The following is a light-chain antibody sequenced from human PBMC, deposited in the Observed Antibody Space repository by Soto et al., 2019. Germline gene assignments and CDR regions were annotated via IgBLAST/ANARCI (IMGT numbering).Light chain of an antibody. J-gene: IGLJ3*02. V-gene: IGLV2-23*02. CDR3: CSYAGSRWM. Sequence: QSALTQPASVSGSPGQSITFSCTGSSDDIGSFNLVSWCQQYPGKAPKLILYEVYKRPLGVSDRFSGSKSGSTASLTISGLQAEDEADYHCCSYAGSRWMFGGGTKLTVL. CDR1: SDDIGSFNL. CDR2: EVY.